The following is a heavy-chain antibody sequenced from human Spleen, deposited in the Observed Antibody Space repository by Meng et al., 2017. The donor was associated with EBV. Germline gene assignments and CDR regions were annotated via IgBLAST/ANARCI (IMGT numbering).Heavy chain of an antibody. CDR3: ARDMDAVAGAFDI. J-gene: IGHJ3*02. D-gene: IGHD6-19*01. V-gene: IGHV4-4*02. CDR1: GGSSSNRSW. CDR2: SNHSGST. Sequence: VQLQEPAPGLVTPSGTLALTCAASGGSSSNRSWWSWVRQTPVKGLEWIGESNHSGSTNYNPSLKSRVTISVDNSKNQFSLKLTSVTAADTAVYYCARDMDAVAGAFDIWGQGTMVTVSS.